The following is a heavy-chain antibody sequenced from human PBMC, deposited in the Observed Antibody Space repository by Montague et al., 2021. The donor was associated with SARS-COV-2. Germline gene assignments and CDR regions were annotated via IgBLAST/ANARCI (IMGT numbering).Heavy chain of an antibody. D-gene: IGHD6-19*01. V-gene: IGHV4-31*03. Sequence: TLSLTCTVSGGSINSDNYYWSWIRQHPGKGLEWIGYIHYSGSAYYSPSLRSRLTISMDASKKQLSLTVNSVTAADTAVYYCARGSGKLDPPDLWGQGTLVTVSS. CDR1: GGSINSDNYY. CDR2: IHYSGSA. CDR3: ARGSGKLDPPDL. J-gene: IGHJ3*01.